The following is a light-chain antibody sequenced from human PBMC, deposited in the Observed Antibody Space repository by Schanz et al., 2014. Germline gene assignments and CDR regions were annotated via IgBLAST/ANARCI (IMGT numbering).Light chain of an antibody. V-gene: IGLV2-14*03. J-gene: IGLJ3*02. CDR2: DVA. Sequence: QSALTQPASVSGSPGQSITLSCTGTSNDVGTYNFVSWYQHHPGRAPKLILYDVASRPSGISNRFSGSKSGNTASLTISGLQAEDEADYYCTSYTSTNTLPLLFGGGTKLTVL. CDR3: TSYTSTNTLPLL. CDR1: SNDVGTYNF.